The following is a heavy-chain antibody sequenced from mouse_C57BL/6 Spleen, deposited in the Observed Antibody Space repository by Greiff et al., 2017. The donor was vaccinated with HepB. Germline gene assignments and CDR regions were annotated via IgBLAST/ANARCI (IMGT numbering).Heavy chain of an antibody. CDR1: GFTFSSYG. CDR3: ARQGFAY. Sequence: DVKLVESGGDLVKPGGSLKLSCAASGFTFSSYGMSWVRQTPDKRLEWVATISSGGSYTYYPDSVKGRFTISRDNAKNTLYLQMSSLKSEDTAMYSCARQGFAYWGQRTLVTVSA. CDR2: ISSGGSYT. V-gene: IGHV5-6*02. J-gene: IGHJ3*01.